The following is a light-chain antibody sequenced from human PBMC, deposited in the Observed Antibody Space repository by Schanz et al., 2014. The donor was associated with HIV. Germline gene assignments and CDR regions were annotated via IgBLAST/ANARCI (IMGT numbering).Light chain of an antibody. Sequence: EIVLTQSPATLSMSPGERATLSCRASQSVGSVLAWYQQKPGQAPRLLIYDASNRATGIPARFSGSGSGTDFTLIISSLEPEDSAVYYCQQYGSSPYTFGQGTKLEIK. CDR3: QQYGSSPYT. V-gene: IGKV3-11*01. CDR1: QSVGSV. J-gene: IGKJ2*01. CDR2: DAS.